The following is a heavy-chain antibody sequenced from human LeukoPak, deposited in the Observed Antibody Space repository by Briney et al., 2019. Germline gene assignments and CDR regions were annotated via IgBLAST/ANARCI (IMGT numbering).Heavy chain of an antibody. V-gene: IGHV4-34*01. J-gene: IGHJ5*02. CDR3: ARGPITEDGAFHSPNA. D-gene: IGHD5-24*01. CDR1: GGSFSGHY. CDR2: ITERGST. Sequence: PSETLSLTCAVPGGSFSGHYWSWIRQSPGKGLEWIGEITERGSTNYNPSLKSRVTISRDTSKNHFSLKVSSVTAADTAVYYCARGPITEDGAFHSPNAWGQGTLVTVSS.